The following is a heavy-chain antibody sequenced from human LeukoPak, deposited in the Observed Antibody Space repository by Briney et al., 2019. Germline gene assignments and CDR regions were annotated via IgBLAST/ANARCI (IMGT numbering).Heavy chain of an antibody. V-gene: IGHV3-64*02. D-gene: IGHD3/OR15-3a*01. CDR1: GFTFSYHT. CDR3: ARAFRPASDPHDFYDF. CDR2: ITTSGDRT. J-gene: IGHJ3*01. Sequence: GGSPRPSCAASGFTFSYHTTHWVRQASGGRLEYVLAITTSGDRTWYADSVKGRLTISRDNSKNTLYLQMGSLRPEDMGVYYCARAFRPASDPHDFYDFWGRGTTVTVSS.